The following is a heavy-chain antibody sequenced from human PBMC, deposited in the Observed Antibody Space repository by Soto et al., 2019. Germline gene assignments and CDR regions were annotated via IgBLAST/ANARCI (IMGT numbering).Heavy chain of an antibody. CDR1: GGSFSGYY. V-gene: IGHV4-34*01. J-gene: IGHJ3*02. Sequence: SETLSLTCAVYGGSFSGYYWSWIRQPPGKGLEWIGEINHSGSTNYNPSLKSRVTISVDTSKNQFSLKLSSVTAADTAVYYCARDTGYCSGGSCSDIGGQGTMVTVSS. D-gene: IGHD2-15*01. CDR3: ARDTGYCSGGSCSDI. CDR2: INHSGST.